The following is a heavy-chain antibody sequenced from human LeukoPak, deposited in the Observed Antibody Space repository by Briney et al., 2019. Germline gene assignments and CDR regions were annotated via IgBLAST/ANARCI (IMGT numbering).Heavy chain of an antibody. V-gene: IGHV1-18*01. CDR3: ARDVTYYDFWSGYCHFDY. CDR2: ISAYNGNT. J-gene: IGHJ4*02. Sequence: GASVKVSCKASGYTFTSYGISWVRQAPGQGLEWMGWISAYNGNTNYAQKLQGRVTMTTDTSTSTAYMELRSLRSDDTAVYYCARDVTYYDFWSGYCHFDYWGQGTLVTVSS. D-gene: IGHD3-3*01. CDR1: GYTFTSYG.